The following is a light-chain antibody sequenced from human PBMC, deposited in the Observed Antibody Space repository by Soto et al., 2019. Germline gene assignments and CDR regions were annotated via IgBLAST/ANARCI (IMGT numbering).Light chain of an antibody. CDR2: EAS. V-gene: IGKV3-11*01. CDR3: QQHANWPLT. J-gene: IGKJ4*01. Sequence: EIVMTQSPATLSLSPGERATLSCRASQSVGSNLAWYQQKPGQAPGLLIYEASTRATGIPARFSGSGSGTDFTLTISSLEPEDFAVYYCQQHANWPLTFGGGTKVDIK. CDR1: QSVGSN.